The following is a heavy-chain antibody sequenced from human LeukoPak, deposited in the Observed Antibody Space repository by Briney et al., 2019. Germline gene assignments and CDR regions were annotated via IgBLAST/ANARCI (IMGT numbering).Heavy chain of an antibody. V-gene: IGHV1-8*03. CDR1: GYTFTNYD. CDR2: MNPNSGNT. CDR3: AREGLDY. Sequence: ASVKVSCKASGYTFTNYDINWVRQATGQGLEWMGYMNPNSGNTGYAQKFQDRVTITSDTSISTAYMELSSLRSDDTAVYYCAREGLDYWGQGTLVTVSS. J-gene: IGHJ4*02.